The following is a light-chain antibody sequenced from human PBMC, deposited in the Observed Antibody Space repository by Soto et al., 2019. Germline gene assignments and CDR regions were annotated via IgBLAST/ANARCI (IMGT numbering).Light chain of an antibody. CDR3: QQRSNWPRYFT. Sequence: EIVLTQSPATLSLSPGERATLSCRASQSVSSYLAWYQQKPGQAPRLLIYDASNRATGIPARFSGSGSGTDFTLTISSLEPEDFAVYYCQQRSNWPRYFTFGPGTKVDIX. CDR2: DAS. CDR1: QSVSSY. V-gene: IGKV3-11*01. J-gene: IGKJ3*01.